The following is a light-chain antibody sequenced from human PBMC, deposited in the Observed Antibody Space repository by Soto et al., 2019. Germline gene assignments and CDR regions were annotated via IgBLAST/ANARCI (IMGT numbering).Light chain of an antibody. Sequence: DLQMTQSPSSLSASVGDRVTITCRASQSISSYLNWYQQKPGKAPKLLIYAASTLQTGVTSRFSGSGSGTDFTLTISSLQPEDFATYYCQQSYSNPRTFGQGTKVEIK. CDR3: QQSYSNPRT. CDR1: QSISSY. CDR2: AAS. V-gene: IGKV1-39*01. J-gene: IGKJ1*01.